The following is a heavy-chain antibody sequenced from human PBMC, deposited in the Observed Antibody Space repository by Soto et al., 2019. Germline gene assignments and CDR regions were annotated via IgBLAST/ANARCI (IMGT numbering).Heavy chain of an antibody. Sequence: EVRLLESGGGLVQPGGSLRLSCAASGFTFSVYAMSWVRQAPGKGLEWVSGISGSGDSTHYADSVKGRFTVSRDNSKSMLYLQTKSRRAEDTAIYYCAKALYGGFTYWGQGTLVTVSS. CDR2: ISGSGDST. V-gene: IGHV3-23*01. J-gene: IGHJ4*02. CDR3: AKALYGGFTY. CDR1: GFTFSVYA. D-gene: IGHD3-10*01.